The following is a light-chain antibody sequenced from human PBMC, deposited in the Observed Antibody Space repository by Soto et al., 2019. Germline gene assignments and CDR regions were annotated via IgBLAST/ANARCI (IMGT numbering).Light chain of an antibody. J-gene: IGLJ2*01. V-gene: IGLV2-14*01. CDR2: EVS. CDR3: SSYTSSSTVV. CDR1: SSDVGGYNY. Sequence: QSALTQPASVSGSPGQSITISCTGTSSDVGGYNYVSWYQQHPGKAPKLMIYEVSKRPSGVSNRFSGSKSGNTASLTISGLRAEDEADYYCSSYTSSSTVVFGGGTKVTVL.